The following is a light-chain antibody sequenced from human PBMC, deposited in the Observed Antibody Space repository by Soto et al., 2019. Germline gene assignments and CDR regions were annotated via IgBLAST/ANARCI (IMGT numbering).Light chain of an antibody. V-gene: IGKV4-1*01. CDR2: GAS. CDR3: QQYVRSPWT. Sequence: DIVMTQSPDSLAVSLGERATTNCKSSQSVLYSSNNKNYLAWYQQKPGQAPKLLMYGASIRTSGIPDRFSGSGSGTDFTLTISRLEPEDFAVYYCQQYVRSPWTFGQGTKVDIK. J-gene: IGKJ1*01. CDR1: QSVLYSSNNKNY.